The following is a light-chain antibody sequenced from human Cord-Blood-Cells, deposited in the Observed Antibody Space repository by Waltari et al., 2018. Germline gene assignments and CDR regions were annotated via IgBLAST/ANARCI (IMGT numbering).Light chain of an antibody. V-gene: IGKV1-8*01. CDR3: QQYYSYPPT. CDR2: AAS. Sequence: AIRMTQSPSSFSASTGDRVTITCRASQGISSYLAWYQQKPGKAPKLLIYAASTLQRGVPSRFSGSGSGTDFTLTISCLQSEDFATYYCQQYYSYPPTFGQVTKVEIK. J-gene: IGKJ1*01. CDR1: QGISSY.